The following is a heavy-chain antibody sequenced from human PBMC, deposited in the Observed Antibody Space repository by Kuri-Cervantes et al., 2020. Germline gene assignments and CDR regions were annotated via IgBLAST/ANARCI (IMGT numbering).Heavy chain of an antibody. CDR2: IYSGGST. CDR3: ARALDYTSPRADFDY. Sequence: GESLNSCAASGFTVSSNYMSWVRQAPGKGLEWVSVIYSGGSTYYADSVKGRFTISRDNSKNTLYLQMSSLRSEDTAVYYCARALDYTSPRADFDYWGQGTLVTVSS. CDR1: GFTVSSNY. J-gene: IGHJ4*02. V-gene: IGHV3-53*05. D-gene: IGHD4-11*01.